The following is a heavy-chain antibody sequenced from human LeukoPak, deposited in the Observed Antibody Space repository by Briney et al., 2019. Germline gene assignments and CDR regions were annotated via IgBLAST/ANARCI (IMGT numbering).Heavy chain of an antibody. CDR3: AKGIDSRSLFDY. J-gene: IGHJ4*02. D-gene: IGHD6-6*01. CDR2: ISYDGSNK. Sequence: GRSLRLSCAVSGFTFSSYAMHWVRQAPGKGLEWVAVISYDGSNKYYADSVKGRFTISRDNSKNTLYLQMNSLRAEDTAVYYCAKGIDSRSLFDYWGQGTLVTVSS. V-gene: IGHV3-30-3*01. CDR1: GFTFSSYA.